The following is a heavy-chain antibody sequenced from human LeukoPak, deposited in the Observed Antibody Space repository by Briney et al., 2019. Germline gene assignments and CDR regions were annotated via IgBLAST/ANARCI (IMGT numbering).Heavy chain of an antibody. J-gene: IGHJ6*02. CDR2: IYTSGST. CDR3: ARSDQLRWFGDARRPFYYGIDV. V-gene: IGHV4-4*07. CDR1: GGSISSYY. D-gene: IGHD3-10*01. Sequence: SETLSLTCTVSGGSISSYYWSWIRQPAGKGLEWIGRIYTSGSTNYNPSLKSRVTMSVDTSKNQFSLKLSSVTAADTAMYYCARSDQLRWFGDARRPFYYGIDVWGQGTTVTVSS.